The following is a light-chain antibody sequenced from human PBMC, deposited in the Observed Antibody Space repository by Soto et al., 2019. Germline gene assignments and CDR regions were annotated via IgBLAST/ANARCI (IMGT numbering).Light chain of an antibody. Sequence: ELGMTQSPATLSVSPRERATLSCRASQSVSSNLAWYQQKPGQAPRLLIYGASTMATGIPARFSGSGSGTEFTLTISSLQSEDFAVYYCQQYNNWPPYTFGQGTKLEIK. V-gene: IGKV3-15*01. CDR1: QSVSSN. CDR3: QQYNNWPPYT. J-gene: IGKJ2*01. CDR2: GAS.